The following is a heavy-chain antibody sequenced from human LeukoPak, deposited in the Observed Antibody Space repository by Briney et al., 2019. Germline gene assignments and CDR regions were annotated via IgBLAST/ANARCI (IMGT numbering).Heavy chain of an antibody. Sequence: SETLSLTCAVYGGSFSGYYWSWIRQPPGKGLEWIGEINHSGSTNYNPSLKSRVTISVDTSKNQFSLKLSSVTAADTAVYYCARVRHSSGYYPDYWGQGTLVTVSS. CDR3: ARVRHSSGYYPDY. J-gene: IGHJ4*02. D-gene: IGHD3-22*01. V-gene: IGHV4-34*01. CDR1: GGSFSGYY. CDR2: INHSGST.